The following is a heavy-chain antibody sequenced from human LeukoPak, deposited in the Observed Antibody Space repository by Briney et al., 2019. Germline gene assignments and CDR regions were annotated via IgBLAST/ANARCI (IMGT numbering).Heavy chain of an antibody. CDR2: INPNSGGT. D-gene: IGHD3-3*02. J-gene: IGHJ5*02. CDR3: ARGPFPGSTENNWFDP. CDR1: GYTFTGYY. Sequence: ASVKVSCKASGYTFTGYYMHWVRQAPGQGLEWMGWINPNSGGTNYSQKFQGRVTMTRDTSISTAYMELSRLRSDDTAVYYCARGPFPGSTENNWFDPWGQGTLVTVSS. V-gene: IGHV1-2*02.